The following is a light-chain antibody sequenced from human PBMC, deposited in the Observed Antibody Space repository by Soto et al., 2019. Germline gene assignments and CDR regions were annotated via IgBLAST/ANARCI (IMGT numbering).Light chain of an antibody. Sequence: ALNQPAYVNGAPGQSITISCSGNRSDVGGYNYVYWHQQHPGKAPKLMIYDVTNRPSGVSDRFSGSKSGNTASLTISGLQAEDEADYYCSSYTSSSTYVFGAGTKVTVL. J-gene: IGLJ1*01. CDR3: SSYTSSSTYV. CDR2: DVT. CDR1: RSDVGGYNY. V-gene: IGLV2-14*01.